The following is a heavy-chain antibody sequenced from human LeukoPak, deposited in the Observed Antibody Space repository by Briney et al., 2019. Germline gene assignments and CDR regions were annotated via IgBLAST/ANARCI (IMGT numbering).Heavy chain of an antibody. CDR3: TTGTVVLPALKYYYGMDV. J-gene: IGHJ6*02. Sequence: GGSLRLSCAASGFIFSNAWMSWVRQAPGQGLKWVGRIKSKTDGGTTDYAAPVKGRFTISRDDSKNTLFLQMTSLNTEDTALYYCTTGTVVLPALKYYYGMDVWGQGTTVTVSS. CDR1: GFIFSNAW. V-gene: IGHV3-15*01. D-gene: IGHD2-2*01. CDR2: IKSKTDGGTT.